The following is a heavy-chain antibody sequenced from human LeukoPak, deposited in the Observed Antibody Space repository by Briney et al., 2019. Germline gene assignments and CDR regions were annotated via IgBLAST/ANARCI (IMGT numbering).Heavy chain of an antibody. V-gene: IGHV3-15*01. D-gene: IGHD6-13*01. Sequence: GGSLRLSCAASGFTFSNAWMSWVRQATGKGLEWVGRIKSKTDGGTTDYAAPGKGRFTISRDDSKTTLYLQMNSLKTEDTAVYYCTTVHSSSWRDYYYYGMDVWGKGTTVTVSS. CDR1: GFTFSNAW. J-gene: IGHJ6*04. CDR3: TTVHSSSWRDYYYYGMDV. CDR2: IKSKTDGGTT.